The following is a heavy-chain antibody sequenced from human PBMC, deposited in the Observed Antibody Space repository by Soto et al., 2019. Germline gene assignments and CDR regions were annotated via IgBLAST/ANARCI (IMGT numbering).Heavy chain of an antibody. D-gene: IGHD5-18*01. V-gene: IGHV3-30-3*01. CDR2: ISYDGSNK. CDR1: GFTFSSYA. J-gene: IGHJ4*02. Sequence: GGSLRLSCAASGFTFSSYAMHWVRQAPGKGLEWVAVISYDGSNKYYADSVKGRFTISRDNSKNTLYLQMNSLRAEDTAVYYCARGPGYSYGLMDFDYWGQGTLVNVSS. CDR3: ARGPGYSYGLMDFDY.